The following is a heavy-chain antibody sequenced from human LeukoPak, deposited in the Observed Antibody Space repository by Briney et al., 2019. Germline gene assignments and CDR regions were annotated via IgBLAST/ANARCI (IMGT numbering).Heavy chain of an antibody. V-gene: IGHV1-58*02. CDR1: GFIFTSSA. CDR3: AAVWNGDYYYYGMDV. J-gene: IGHJ6*02. Sequence: GASVKVSCKASGFIFTSSAMQWVRQARGQRLEWIGWIVVGSGNTNYAQKFQERVTITRDMSTSTAYMELSSLRSEDTAVYYCAAVWNGDYYYYGMDVWGQGTTVTVSS. D-gene: IGHD1-1*01. CDR2: IVVGSGNT.